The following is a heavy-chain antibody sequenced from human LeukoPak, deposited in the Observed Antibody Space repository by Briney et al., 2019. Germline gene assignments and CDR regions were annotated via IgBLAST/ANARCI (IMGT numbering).Heavy chain of an antibody. V-gene: IGHV3-74*01. CDR3: ARDPSVPEWFGESFHDGESFHEDSYYFMDV. D-gene: IGHD3-10*01. CDR2: INSDGSST. J-gene: IGHJ6*03. Sequence: GGSLRLSCAASGFTFSSYWMHCVRQAPGKGLVWVSRINSDGSSTIYADSVKGRFTFSRDNSKNILYLQMNSLRAEDTADCARDPSVPEWFGESFHDGESFHEDSYYFMDVWGKGTTVTVSS. CDR1: GFTFSSYW.